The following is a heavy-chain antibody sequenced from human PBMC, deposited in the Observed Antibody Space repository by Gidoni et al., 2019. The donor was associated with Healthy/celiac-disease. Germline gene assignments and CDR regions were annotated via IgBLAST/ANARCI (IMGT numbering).Heavy chain of an antibody. J-gene: IGHJ5*02. CDR3: ATHPNGAQLLRFLNWRSGWFDP. CDR1: GGSVSRDRYY. V-gene: IGHV4-61*01. D-gene: IGHD3-3*01. Sequence: QVQLQESGPGLVKPSETLSLTCAVSGGSVSRDRYYWSWIRQPPGKGLEWIGYIYYSGTTNYNPSLKRRVTISVDTSKNQFSLKLSSVTAADTAVYYCATHPNGAQLLRFLNWRSGWFDPWGQGTLVTVSS. CDR2: IYYSGTT.